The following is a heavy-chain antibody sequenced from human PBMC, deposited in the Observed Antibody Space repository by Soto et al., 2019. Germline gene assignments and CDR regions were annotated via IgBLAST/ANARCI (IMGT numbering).Heavy chain of an antibody. CDR1: GGSISSSSYY. CDR2: IYYSGST. Sequence: SETLSLTCTVSGGSISSSSYYWGWIRQPPGKGLEWIGSIYYSGSTYYNPSLKSRVTISVDTSKNQSSLKLSSVTAADTAVYYCARFTYYYDSSGYHYFDYWGQGTLVTVSS. V-gene: IGHV4-39*01. D-gene: IGHD3-22*01. CDR3: ARFTYYYDSSGYHYFDY. J-gene: IGHJ4*02.